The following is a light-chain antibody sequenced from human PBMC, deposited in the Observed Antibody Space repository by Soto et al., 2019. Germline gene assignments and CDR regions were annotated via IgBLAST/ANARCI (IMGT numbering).Light chain of an antibody. Sequence: QSDLTQPPSASGSPGQSVTISCTGTSSDVGGYNYVSWYQQHPGKAPKLMIYEVSKRPSGVPDRFSGSKSGNTASLTVSGLQAEDEADYYCSSYAGQRVFGGGTKLTVL. V-gene: IGLV2-8*01. CDR3: SSYAGQRV. CDR1: SSDVGGYNY. J-gene: IGLJ2*01. CDR2: EVS.